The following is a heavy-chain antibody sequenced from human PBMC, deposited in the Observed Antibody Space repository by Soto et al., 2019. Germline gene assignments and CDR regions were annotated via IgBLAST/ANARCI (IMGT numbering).Heavy chain of an antibody. D-gene: IGHD2-15*01. CDR2: IYYSGST. V-gene: IGHV4-59*01. Sequence: QVQLQESGPGLVKPSETLSLTCTVSGGSISSYYWSWIRQPPGKGLEWIGYIYYSGSTNYNPSLKRRVTISVDTSKHQFSLKLSSVTAADTAVYYCARGVGYYYYGMDVWGQGTTVTVSS. CDR1: GGSISSYY. CDR3: ARGVGYYYYGMDV. J-gene: IGHJ6*02.